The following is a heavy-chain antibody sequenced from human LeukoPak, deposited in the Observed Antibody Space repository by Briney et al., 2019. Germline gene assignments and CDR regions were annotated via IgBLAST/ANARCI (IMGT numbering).Heavy chain of an antibody. CDR3: TGGGLVRGTLHWFDP. V-gene: IGHV6-1*01. J-gene: IGHJ5*02. D-gene: IGHD3-10*01. CDR2: IYYRSKWYS. Sequence: SQTLSLTCAISGDSVSGGSAGWNWIRQSPSRGLEWLGRIYYRSKWYSDYAISLKSRITINPDTSRNQFSLQLNSVTHDDTAVYYCTGGGLVRGTLHWFDPWGQRTLVTLSS. CDR1: GDSVSGGSAG.